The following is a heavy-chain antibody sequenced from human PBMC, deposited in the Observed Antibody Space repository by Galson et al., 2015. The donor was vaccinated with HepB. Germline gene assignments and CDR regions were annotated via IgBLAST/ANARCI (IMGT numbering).Heavy chain of an antibody. V-gene: IGHV1-46*01. CDR2: INPSGGST. Sequence: SVKVSCKASGYTFTSYYMHWVRQAPGQGLEWMGIINPSGGSTSYAQKFQGRVTMTRDTSTGAVYMELSSLRSEDTAVYYCAVFWSGSHFDYWGQGTLVTVSS. CDR3: AVFWSGSHFDY. J-gene: IGHJ4*02. CDR1: GYTFTSYY. D-gene: IGHD3-3*01.